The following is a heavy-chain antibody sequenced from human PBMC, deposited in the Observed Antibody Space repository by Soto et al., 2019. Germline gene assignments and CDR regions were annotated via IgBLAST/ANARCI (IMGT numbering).Heavy chain of an antibody. V-gene: IGHV3-23*01. D-gene: IGHD2-15*01. CDR2: ISGSGGSA. CDR3: ARGRVVVAATRFDY. J-gene: IGHJ4*02. Sequence: GGSLRLSCAASGFTFSSYAMSWVRQAPGKGLEWVSAISGSGGSAYYADSVKGRFTISRDNSKNTLYLQMNSLRAEDTAVYYCARGRVVVAATRFDYWGQGTLVTVSS. CDR1: GFTFSSYA.